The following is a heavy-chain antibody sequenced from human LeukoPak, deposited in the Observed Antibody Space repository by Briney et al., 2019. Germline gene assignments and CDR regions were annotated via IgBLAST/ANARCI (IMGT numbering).Heavy chain of an antibody. J-gene: IGHJ6*02. CDR2: ISYDGNHK. CDR1: GFTFSQYA. D-gene: IGHD2-15*01. Sequence: GGSLRLSCAASGFTFSQYAIHWVRQAPGKGLEWVAVISYDGNHKYYADSVKGRFTISSSRDNSKNTLYLQMNSLRAEDTAVYYCAKALRYCSGGSCLSGGYYYGMDVWGQGTTVTVSS. V-gene: IGHV3-30-3*01. CDR3: AKALRYCSGGSCLSGGYYYGMDV.